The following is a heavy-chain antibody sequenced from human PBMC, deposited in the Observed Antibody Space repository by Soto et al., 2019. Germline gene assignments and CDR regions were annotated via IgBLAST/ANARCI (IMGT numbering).Heavy chain of an antibody. V-gene: IGHV1-69*02. J-gene: IGHJ6*03. CDR3: ASMLSSGYDDYYYYMDV. Sequence: SVKPCSKEPRVAYGSNTRRWLQHSTRQGLEWMGRIIPILGIANYAQKFQGRVTITADKSTSTAYMELSSLRSEDTAVYYCASMLSSGYDDYYYYMDVWGKGTTVTVTS. CDR2: IIPILGIA. CDR1: RVAYGSNT. D-gene: IGHD5-12*01.